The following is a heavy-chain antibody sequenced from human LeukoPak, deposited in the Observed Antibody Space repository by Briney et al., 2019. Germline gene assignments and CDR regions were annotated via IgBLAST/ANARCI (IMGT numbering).Heavy chain of an antibody. D-gene: IGHD3-3*01. J-gene: IGHJ4*02. Sequence: AGGSLRLSCAASGFTFSSYGMHWVRQAPGKGLEWVAVISYDGSNKYYADSVKGRFTISRDNSKNTLYLQMNSLRAEDTAVYYCAKEEHRSIFGVDTEYFDYWGQETLVTVSS. V-gene: IGHV3-30*18. CDR3: AKEEHRSIFGVDTEYFDY. CDR1: GFTFSSYG. CDR2: ISYDGSNK.